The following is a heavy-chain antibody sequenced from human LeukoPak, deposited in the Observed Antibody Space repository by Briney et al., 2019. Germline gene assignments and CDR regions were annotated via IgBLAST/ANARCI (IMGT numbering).Heavy chain of an antibody. CDR3: TRDSGADRRYFDL. CDR1: GFTFNSYL. CDR2: IDGDGATT. J-gene: IGHJ2*01. D-gene: IGHD7-27*01. V-gene: IGHV3-74*01. Sequence: GGSLRLSCAASGFTFNSYLMSWVRQAPGKGLVWVSRIDGDGATTSYEDSVKGRFTISRDNADNMVYLEMNSLRVEDTAVYYCTRDSGADRRYFDLWGRGTLVTVSS.